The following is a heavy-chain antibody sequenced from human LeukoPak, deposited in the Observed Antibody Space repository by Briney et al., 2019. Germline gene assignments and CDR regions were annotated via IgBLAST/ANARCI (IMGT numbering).Heavy chain of an antibody. J-gene: IGHJ4*02. V-gene: IGHV3-21*01. CDR1: GFTFSSYS. Sequence: GGSLRLSCAASGFTFSSYSMNWVRQAPGKGLEWVSSSSSSSSYIYYADSVKGRFTISRDNAENSLYLQMNSLRAEDTAVYYCARVLMPRDSSGYSYPGGFDYWGQGTLVTVSS. CDR3: ARVLMPRDSSGYSYPGGFDY. D-gene: IGHD3-22*01. CDR2: SSSSSSYI.